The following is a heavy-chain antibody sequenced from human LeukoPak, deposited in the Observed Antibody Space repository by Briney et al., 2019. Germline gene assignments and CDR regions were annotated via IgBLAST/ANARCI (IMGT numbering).Heavy chain of an antibody. CDR2: ISSSGSTI. V-gene: IGHV3-48*03. CDR1: GLTFSSYE. J-gene: IGHJ6*03. D-gene: IGHD5-24*01. Sequence: PGGSLRLSCAASGLTFSSYEMNWVRQAPGKGLEWVSYISSSGSTIYYADSVKGRFTISRDNAKNSLYLQMNSLRAEDTAVYYCARIEHYYYYMDVWGKGTTVTVSS. CDR3: ARIEHYYYYMDV.